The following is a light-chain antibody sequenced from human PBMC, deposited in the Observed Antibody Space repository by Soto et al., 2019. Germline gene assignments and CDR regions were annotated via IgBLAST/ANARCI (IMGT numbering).Light chain of an antibody. CDR1: QSVLHSNGYNY. J-gene: IGKJ2*01. V-gene: IGKV2-28*01. CDR2: WGS. Sequence: DIVKTQSPLSLPVTPGEPASISCRSSQSVLHSNGYNYLDWYLQKPGQSPQLLIYWGSNRASGVPDRFSGSGSGTDFTLQISRVEAEDVGVYYCMQALQTPPYTFGQGTKLEIK. CDR3: MQALQTPPYT.